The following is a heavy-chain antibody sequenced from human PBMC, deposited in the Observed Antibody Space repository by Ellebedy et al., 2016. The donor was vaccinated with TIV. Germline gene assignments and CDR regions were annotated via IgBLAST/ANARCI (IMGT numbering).Heavy chain of an antibody. CDR3: ARIESGYTSHYYYMDV. V-gene: IGHV2-26*01. J-gene: IGHJ6*03. CDR1: GFSLSNARMG. Sequence: SGPTLVXPTETLTLTCTVSGFSLSNARMGVSWIRQPPGKALEWLAHIFSNDEKSYSTSLKSRLTISKDTSKSQVVLTMTNMDPVDTATYYCARIESGYTSHYYYMDVWGKGTTVTVSS. CDR2: IFSNDEK. D-gene: IGHD5-12*01.